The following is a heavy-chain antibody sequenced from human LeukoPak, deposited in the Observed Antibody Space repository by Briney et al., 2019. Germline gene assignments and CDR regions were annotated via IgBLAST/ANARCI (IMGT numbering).Heavy chain of an antibody. J-gene: IGHJ6*03. CDR3: AREALWSGYRYYYYYMDV. Sequence: AASVKVSCTASGYTFTSYGISWVRQAPGQGLEWMGWISAYNGNTNYAQKLQGRVTMTADTSTSTAYMELRSLRSDDTAVYYCAREALWSGYRYYYYYMDVWGKGTTVTVSS. CDR2: ISAYNGNT. V-gene: IGHV1-18*01. CDR1: GYTFTSYG. D-gene: IGHD3-3*01.